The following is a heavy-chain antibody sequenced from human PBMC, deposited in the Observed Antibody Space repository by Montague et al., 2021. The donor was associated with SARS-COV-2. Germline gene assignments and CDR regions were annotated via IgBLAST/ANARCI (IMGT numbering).Heavy chain of an antibody. Sequence: SETLSLTCTVSGDSISYRSYYWGWIRQPPGKGLEWIGTVSYSGSTYYDASLKSRVTIYVDTSKNQFSLELTSVTAADTAVYYCARGRTVTTFYYYYYYGMDVWGQGTTVTVSS. D-gene: IGHD4-17*01. CDR2: VSYSGST. CDR1: GDSISYRSYY. CDR3: ARGRTVTTFYYYYYYGMDV. V-gene: IGHV4-39*01. J-gene: IGHJ6*02.